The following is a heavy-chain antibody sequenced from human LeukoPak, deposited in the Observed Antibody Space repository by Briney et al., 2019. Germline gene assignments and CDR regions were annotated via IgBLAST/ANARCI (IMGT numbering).Heavy chain of an antibody. J-gene: IGHJ4*02. CDR3: APDLRSSDWSVDY. CDR2: ISESGGRA. V-gene: IGHV3-23*01. Sequence: QPGRCLSLSCAASGFTFSNYAMSWVRQAPGRGMEWVSVISESGGRAWYADCGTGRFSISRDNSKNWLCQQMDSVRAEESAVSDCAPDLRSSDWSVDYWGQGTLVTVSS. D-gene: IGHD6-13*01. CDR1: GFTFSNYA.